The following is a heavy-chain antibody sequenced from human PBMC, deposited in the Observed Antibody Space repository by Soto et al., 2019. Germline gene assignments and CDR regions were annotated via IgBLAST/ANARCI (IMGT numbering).Heavy chain of an antibody. CDR3: ANRDTSMITRYYYGMDV. V-gene: IGHV3-23*01. D-gene: IGHD5-18*01. Sequence: GSLRLSCAASGFRFSSYDMSWVRQAPGKGLEWVSAISSSGGTTYYADSVRGRFTVSRDNSKNTLYLLMNSLRAEDTAVYFCANRDTSMITRYYYGMDVWGQGTTVTVSS. CDR2: ISSSGGTT. CDR1: GFRFSSYD. J-gene: IGHJ6*02.